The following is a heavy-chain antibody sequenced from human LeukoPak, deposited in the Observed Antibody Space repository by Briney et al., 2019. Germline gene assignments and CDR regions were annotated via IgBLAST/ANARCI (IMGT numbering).Heavy chain of an antibody. D-gene: IGHD6-19*01. Sequence: PGGPLRLSCAASGFIFRSFWMTWVRQAPGKGLEWVSAISVIGGSTYYADSVKGRFTTSRDNSKNTLYLQMNSLRAEDTAVYYCAKGGWLEYWGQGTLVTVSS. CDR3: AKGGWLEY. CDR2: ISVIGGST. CDR1: GFIFRSFW. J-gene: IGHJ4*02. V-gene: IGHV3-23*01.